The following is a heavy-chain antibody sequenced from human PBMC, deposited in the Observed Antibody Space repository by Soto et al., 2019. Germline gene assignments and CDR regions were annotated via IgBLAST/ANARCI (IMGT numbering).Heavy chain of an antibody. Sequence: QVQLVQSGAEVKKPGSSVKVSCKASGGIFSSYAISWVRQAPGQGLEWLGGIIPIFGTANYAQRFQGRVKITADESTSTAYMALRSMRSEDTAVYYCETRIAAAGRFYRGQGTLVTVSS. D-gene: IGHD6-13*01. CDR3: ETRIAAAGRFY. V-gene: IGHV1-69*01. CDR2: IIPIFGTA. CDR1: GGIFSSYA. J-gene: IGHJ4*02.